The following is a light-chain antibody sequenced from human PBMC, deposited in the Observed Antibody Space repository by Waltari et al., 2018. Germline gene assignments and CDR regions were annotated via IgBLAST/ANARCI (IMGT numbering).Light chain of an antibody. CDR1: QTINDNF. CDR2: GAS. Sequence: CRASQTINDNFLVWYQQKPGQAPRLLIHGASSRATGFPDRFSGSGSGTDFTLTISRLEPEDVAVYYCQQYDGSILTFGGGTKVEI. J-gene: IGKJ4*01. V-gene: IGKV3-20*01. CDR3: QQYDGSILT.